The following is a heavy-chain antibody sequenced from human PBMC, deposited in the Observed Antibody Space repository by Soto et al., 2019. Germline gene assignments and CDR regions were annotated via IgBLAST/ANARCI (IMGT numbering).Heavy chain of an antibody. D-gene: IGHD1-1*01. CDR2: ISYRGTT. J-gene: IGHJ5*02. Sequence: QVQLQESGPRLVKPSPDLSLTCTVSGGSINSGAYHWSWVRQHPGKGLEWIGAISYRGTTYSNPSLQSRMTMSVDTSKTKLSLKLSSVTAADTAVYYCARMSATGTRWFDPWGPGTLVTVSS. V-gene: IGHV4-31*03. CDR1: GGSINSGAYH. CDR3: ARMSATGTRWFDP.